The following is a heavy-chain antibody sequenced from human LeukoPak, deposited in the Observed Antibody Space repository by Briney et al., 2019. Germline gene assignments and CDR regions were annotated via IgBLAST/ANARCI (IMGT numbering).Heavy chain of an antibody. CDR1: GFTVSSNY. V-gene: IGHV3-53*01. D-gene: IGHD1-14*01. CDR3: ARRHRATGDYYMDV. J-gene: IGHJ6*03. CDR2: IYSGGST. Sequence: PGGSLRLSCAASGFTVSSNYMSWVRQAPGKGLEWVSVIYSGGSTYYADSVKGRFTISRDNSKNTLYLQMNSLRAEDTAVYYCARRHRATGDYYMDVWGKGTTVTVSS.